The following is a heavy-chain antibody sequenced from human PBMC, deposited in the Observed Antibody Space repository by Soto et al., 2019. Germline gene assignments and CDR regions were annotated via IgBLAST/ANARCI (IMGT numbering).Heavy chain of an antibody. V-gene: IGHV3-30*09. CDR2: ISYDGSNK. J-gene: IGHJ5*02. CDR3: ARDQIKYYDFWSGYWNWFDP. CDR1: GFTFSSYA. Sequence: GSLRFSCAASGFTFSSYAMHGVRQSPGKGLEWVAVISYDGSNKYYADSVKGRFAISRDNSKNTLYLQMNSLRAEDTAVYYCARDQIKYYDFWSGYWNWFDPWGQGTLVTVSS. D-gene: IGHD3-3*01.